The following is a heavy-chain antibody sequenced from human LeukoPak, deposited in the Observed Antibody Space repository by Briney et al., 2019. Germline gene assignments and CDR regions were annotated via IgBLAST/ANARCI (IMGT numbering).Heavy chain of an antibody. CDR2: ISSSSSTI. CDR1: GFTFSSYA. J-gene: IGHJ4*02. V-gene: IGHV3-48*01. Sequence: PGGSLRLSCAASGFTFSSYAMSWVRQAPGKGLEWVSYISSSSSTIYYADSVKGRFTISRDNAKNSLYLQMNSLRAEDTAVYYCARDLGKSGWSTFDYWGQGTLVTVSS. CDR3: ARDLGKSGWSTFDY. D-gene: IGHD6-19*01.